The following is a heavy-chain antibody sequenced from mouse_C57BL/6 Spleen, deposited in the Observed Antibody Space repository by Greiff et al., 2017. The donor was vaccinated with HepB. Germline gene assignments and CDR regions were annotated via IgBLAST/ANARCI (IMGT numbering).Heavy chain of an antibody. V-gene: IGHV1-15*01. CDR1: GYTFTDYE. J-gene: IGHJ4*01. CDR3: TIITTVVAYYAMDY. D-gene: IGHD1-1*01. CDR2: IDPETGGT. Sequence: QVHVKQSGAELVRPGASVTLSCKASGYTFTDYEMHWVKQTPVPGLEWIGAIDPETGGTAYNQKFKGKAILTADKSSSTAYMELRSLTSEDSAVYYCTIITTVVAYYAMDYWGQGTSVTVSS.